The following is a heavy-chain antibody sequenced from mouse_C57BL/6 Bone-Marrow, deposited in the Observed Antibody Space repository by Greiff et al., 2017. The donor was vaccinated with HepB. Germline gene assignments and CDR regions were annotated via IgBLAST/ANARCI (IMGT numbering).Heavy chain of an antibody. CDR3: AREKGGSGFPYFDY. CDR2: IYPGSGNT. J-gene: IGHJ2*01. CDR1: GYTFTDYY. D-gene: IGHD3-2*02. V-gene: IGHV1-76*01. Sequence: QVQLQQSGAELVRPGASVKLSCKASGYTFTDYYINWVKQRPGQGLEWIARIYPGSGNTYYNEKFKGKATLTAEKSSSTAYMQLSSLTSEDSAVYFCAREKGGSGFPYFDYWGQGTTLTVSS.